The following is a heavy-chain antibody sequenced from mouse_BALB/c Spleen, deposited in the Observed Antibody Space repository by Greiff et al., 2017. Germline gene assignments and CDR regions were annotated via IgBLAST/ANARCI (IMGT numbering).Heavy chain of an antibody. CDR3: ASGGNYDLAWFAY. J-gene: IGHJ3*01. V-gene: IGHV1-69*01. CDR1: GYTFTDYW. Sequence: VQLQQPGAELVMPGASVKMSCKASGYTFTDYWMHWVKQRPGQGLEWIGAIDTSDSYTSYNQKFKGKATLTVDESSSTAYMQLSSLTSEDSAVYYCASGGNYDLAWFAYWGQGTLVTVSA. CDR2: IDTSDSYT. D-gene: IGHD2-1*01.